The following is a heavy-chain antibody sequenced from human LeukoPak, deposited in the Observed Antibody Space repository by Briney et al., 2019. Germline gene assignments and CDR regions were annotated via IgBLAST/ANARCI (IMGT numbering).Heavy chain of an antibody. Sequence: GGSLRLSCVASGFTFKNYEMSWVRQAPGKGLEWVSYISSSGSTIYYADSVKGRFTISRDNAKNSLYLQMNSLRAEDTAVYYCARGGIFGVNIRLNPWGQGTLVTVSS. CDR2: ISSSGSTI. V-gene: IGHV3-48*03. J-gene: IGHJ5*02. CDR1: GFTFKNYE. D-gene: IGHD3-3*01. CDR3: ARGGIFGVNIRLNP.